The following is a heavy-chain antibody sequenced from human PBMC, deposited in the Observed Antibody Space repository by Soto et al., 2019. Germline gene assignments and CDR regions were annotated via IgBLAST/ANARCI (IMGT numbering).Heavy chain of an antibody. J-gene: IGHJ6*02. CDR3: ARGEDAFFYYGLDV. Sequence: ASETLSLTCTVSGGSITSSYWSWIRRPPGKGLEWIAYIYDTGISGYTPSTSYNPSLKSRVTMSVDPSKSQFSLKLTSVTAADTAVYYCARGEDAFFYYGLDVWGQGITVTVAS. CDR1: GGSITSSY. CDR2: IYDTGISGYTPST. V-gene: IGHV4-59*01.